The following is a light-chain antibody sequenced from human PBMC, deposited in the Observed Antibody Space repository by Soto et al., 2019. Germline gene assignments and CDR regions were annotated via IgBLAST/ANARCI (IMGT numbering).Light chain of an antibody. J-gene: IGKJ5*01. CDR3: QQAASFTIT. CDR1: QGVSTW. V-gene: IGKV1-12*01. Sequence: DIQMTQSPSSVSASVGDRVTITYRASQGVSTWLAWYQQKPGKDPNLLIYTASSLQSGVPSRFSGSGSGTDFNLTINGLQTEDFATYYCQQAASFTITFGQGTRLEIK. CDR2: TAS.